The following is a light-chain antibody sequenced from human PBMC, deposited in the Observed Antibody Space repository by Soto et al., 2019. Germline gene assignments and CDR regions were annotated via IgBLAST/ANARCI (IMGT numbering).Light chain of an antibody. J-gene: IGKJ4*01. CDR1: QTISSN. CDR3: QQRSNWPS. Sequence: EILMTQSPATLSVSPGERVTLSCRASQTISSNLAWYQQKPGQAPRLLIYGSSIRATGISARFSGSGSGTEFTLTISSLEPEDFAVYYCQQRSNWPSFGGGTKVDIK. CDR2: GSS. V-gene: IGKV3-15*01.